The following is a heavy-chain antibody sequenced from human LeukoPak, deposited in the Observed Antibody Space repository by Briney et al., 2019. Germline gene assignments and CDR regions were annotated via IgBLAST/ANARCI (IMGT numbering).Heavy chain of an antibody. Sequence: GGSLRLSCAASGFTFSSYAMHWVRQAPGKGLEWVAVISYDGSNKYYADSVKGRFTISRDNSKNTPYLQMNSLRAEDTAVYYCARESWYCSSTSYYTNGFDYWGQGTLVTVSS. CDR3: ARESWYCSSTSYYTNGFDY. CDR2: ISYDGSNK. D-gene: IGHD2-2*02. V-gene: IGHV3-30-3*01. CDR1: GFTFSSYA. J-gene: IGHJ4*02.